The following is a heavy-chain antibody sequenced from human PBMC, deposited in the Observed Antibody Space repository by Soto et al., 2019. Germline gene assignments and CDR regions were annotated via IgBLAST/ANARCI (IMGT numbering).Heavy chain of an antibody. CDR2: TFTGGST. CDR1: GFSVTSNN. D-gene: IGHD1-26*01. Sequence: EVQLVETGGGLIQPGGSLRLSCLASGFSVTSNNIIWVRQPPGKGLEWVSTTFTGGSTHYADSVKGRFSISRDNSKNTVYLQMNNLRVEDTAVYYCAKKPPSSIQGWAFGMDVWGQGTTVSVS. CDR3: AKKPPSSIQGWAFGMDV. J-gene: IGHJ6*02. V-gene: IGHV3-53*02.